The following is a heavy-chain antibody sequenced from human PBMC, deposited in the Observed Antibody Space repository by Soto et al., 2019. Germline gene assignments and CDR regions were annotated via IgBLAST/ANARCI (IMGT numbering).Heavy chain of an antibody. CDR3: AKVERDYYDSVDHGYFDY. J-gene: IGHJ4*02. CDR2: ISGSGGST. CDR1: GFTFSSYA. V-gene: IGHV3-23*01. Sequence: GGSLRLSCAASGFTFSSYAMSWVRQAPGKGLEWVSAISGSGGSTYYADSVKGRFTISRDNSKNTLYLQMNSLRAEDTAVYYCAKVERDYYDSVDHGYFDYWGQGTLVTVSS. D-gene: IGHD3-22*01.